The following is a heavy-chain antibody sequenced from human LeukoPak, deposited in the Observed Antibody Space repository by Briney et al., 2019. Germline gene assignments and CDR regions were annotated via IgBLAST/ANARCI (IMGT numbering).Heavy chain of an antibody. D-gene: IGHD1-14*01. CDR2: IYHSGGA. J-gene: IGHJ4*02. V-gene: IGHV4/OR15-8*01. Sequence: TSETLSLTCAVSGASIDSHSWWSWVRQPPGKGLEWIGEIYHSGGANYKPSLESRVTMSVDTSKNHFSLKLTSVTAADTAVYYCAYNRNFALDNWGQGTLVTVSS. CDR3: AYNRNFALDN. CDR1: GASIDSHSW.